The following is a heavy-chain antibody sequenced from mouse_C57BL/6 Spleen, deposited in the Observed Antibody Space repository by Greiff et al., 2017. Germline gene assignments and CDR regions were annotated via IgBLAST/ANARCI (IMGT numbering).Heavy chain of an antibody. D-gene: IGHD2-4*01. CDR1: GYTFTSYW. J-gene: IGHJ4*01. V-gene: IGHV1-53*01. CDR3: ARKDYEYDGRRRSYAMCD. CDR2: INPRNGGT. Sequence: VQLQQPGAELVKPGASVKLSCKASGYTFTSYWMHWVKQRPGQGLEWIGNINPRNGGTNYNEKFKGKATLTVDKSSSTAYMQLSSLTSEDSAVYYCARKDYEYDGRRRSYAMCDWGQGTTVTAAS.